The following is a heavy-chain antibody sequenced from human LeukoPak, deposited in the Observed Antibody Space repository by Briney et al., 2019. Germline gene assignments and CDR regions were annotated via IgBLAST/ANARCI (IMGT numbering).Heavy chain of an antibody. J-gene: IGHJ4*02. Sequence: SETLSLTCAVYGGSFSGYYWSWIRRPPGKGLEWIGEINHSGSTNYNPSLKSRVTISVDTSKNQFSLKLSSVTAADTAVYYCARLDSSGWYVKYWGQGTLVTVSS. V-gene: IGHV4-34*01. CDR3: ARLDSSGWYVKY. CDR2: INHSGST. CDR1: GGSFSGYY. D-gene: IGHD6-19*01.